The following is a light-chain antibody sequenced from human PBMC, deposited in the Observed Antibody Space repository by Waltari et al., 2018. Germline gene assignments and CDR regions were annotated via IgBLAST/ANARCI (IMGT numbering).Light chain of an antibody. CDR1: SGRIASNY. J-gene: IGLJ3*02. Sequence: NFMLTQPHSVSESPGKPVTISCTRSSGRIASNYVTWYQQRPGSSPTTVIYEDNQRPSGVPDRFSGSIDSSSNSASLTISGLKTEDEADYYCQSYDSSNLVFGGGTKLTVL. CDR2: EDN. CDR3: QSYDSSNLV. V-gene: IGLV6-57*01.